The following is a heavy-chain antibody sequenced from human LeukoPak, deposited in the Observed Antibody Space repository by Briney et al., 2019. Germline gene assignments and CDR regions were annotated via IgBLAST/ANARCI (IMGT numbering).Heavy chain of an antibody. CDR1: GYTFTSYN. Sequence: SLKLSCKASGYTFTSYNMHCGPEAPGQRREWMGIIKPSVGGTSYAQKFEGRVTMTRDMSTSTVYMELSSLRSEDTAVYYCARSRRWQQSTYYYYYYYMDVWGKGTTVTICS. CDR3: ARSRRWQQSTYYYYYYYMDV. J-gene: IGHJ6*03. V-gene: IGHV1-46*01. CDR2: IKPSVGGT. D-gene: IGHD5-24*01.